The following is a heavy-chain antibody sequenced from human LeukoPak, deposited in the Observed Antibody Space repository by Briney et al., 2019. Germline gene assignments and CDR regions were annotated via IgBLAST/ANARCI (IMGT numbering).Heavy chain of an antibody. V-gene: IGHV1-8*01. CDR3: AGGLTTYGDGKLFYQYNWFAP. Sequence: ASVKVSCKASGYTFINHDINWVRQATGQGLEWMGWMNTKSGNTGYSQKFQGRVTMTRNTSTNTAHMELSSLRSEDTAVYYCAGGLTTYGDGKLFYQYNWFAPWRQGTLVTVPS. D-gene: IGHD4/OR15-4a*01. CDR2: MNTKSGNT. CDR1: GYTFINHD. J-gene: IGHJ5*02.